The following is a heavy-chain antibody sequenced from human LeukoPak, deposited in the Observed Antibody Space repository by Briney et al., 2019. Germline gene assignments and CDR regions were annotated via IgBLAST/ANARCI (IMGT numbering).Heavy chain of an antibody. J-gene: IGHJ4*02. CDR1: GFNFDEYA. Sequence: SLRLSCAASGFNFDEYAMHWVRQAPGKGLEWVSGISWNSGSIGYADSVKGRFTISRHNAKNSLYLQMNSLRAEDTALYYWANGRGYSRGLDYWGQGTLVTVSS. CDR3: ANGRGYSRGLDY. V-gene: IGHV3-9*01. D-gene: IGHD5-18*01. CDR2: ISWNSGSI.